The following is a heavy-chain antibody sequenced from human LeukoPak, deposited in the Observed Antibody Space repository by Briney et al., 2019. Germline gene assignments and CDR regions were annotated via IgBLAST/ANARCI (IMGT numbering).Heavy chain of an antibody. J-gene: IGHJ3*02. CDR2: ISYDGTNK. Sequence: GRSLRLSCAASGFTFSNYAMHWVRQAPGKGLEWVAVISYDGTNKYYADSVKGRFTISRVNSKNTMYLQMNSLRAEDTAMYYCARAPMSYDSSGFGGASDIWGQGTMVTVSS. CDR1: GFTFSNYA. D-gene: IGHD3-22*01. V-gene: IGHV3-30-3*01. CDR3: ARAPMSYDSSGFGGASDI.